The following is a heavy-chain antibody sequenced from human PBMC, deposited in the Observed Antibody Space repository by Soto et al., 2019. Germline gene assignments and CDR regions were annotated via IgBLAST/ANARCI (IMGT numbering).Heavy chain of an antibody. CDR3: ASLSDSGNLVFDY. Sequence: QVHLAESGGGVVQPGRSLRLSCAASGFNFSSFGMHWVRQAPGKGLEWVAVIWYDGSNEYYADSVKGRFTISRDNSKNTVYLQMTSLRAEDTAVYYCASLSDSGNLVFDYWGQGTLVTVSS. D-gene: IGHD1-26*01. J-gene: IGHJ4*02. CDR1: GFNFSSFG. V-gene: IGHV3-33*01. CDR2: IWYDGSNE.